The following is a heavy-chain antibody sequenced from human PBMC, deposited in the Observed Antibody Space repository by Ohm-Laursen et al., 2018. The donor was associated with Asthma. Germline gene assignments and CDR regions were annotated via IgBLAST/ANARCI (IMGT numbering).Heavy chain of an antibody. CDR2: ISGSGGST. V-gene: IGHV3-23*01. J-gene: IGHJ2*01. Sequence: GSLRLSCTASKFTFSNHWMNWVRQAPGKGLEWVSAISGSGGSTYYADSVKGRFTISRDNSKNTLYLQMNSLRAEDTAVYYCARDGDNDYGDYIGWYFDLWGRGTLVTVSS. CDR1: KFTFSNHW. D-gene: IGHD4-17*01. CDR3: ARDGDNDYGDYIGWYFDL.